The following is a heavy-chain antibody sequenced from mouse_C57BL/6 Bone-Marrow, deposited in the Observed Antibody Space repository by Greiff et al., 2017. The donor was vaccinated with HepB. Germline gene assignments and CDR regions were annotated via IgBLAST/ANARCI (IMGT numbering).Heavy chain of an antibody. J-gene: IGHJ3*01. V-gene: IGHV1-4*01. CDR2: INPSSGYT. CDR3: TGYDHDGGCAY. D-gene: IGHD2-4*01. CDR1: GYTFTSYT. Sequence: QVQLKQSGAELARPGASVKMSCKASGYTFTSYTMHWVKQRPGQGLEWIGYINPSSGYTKYNQKFKDKATLTADKSSSTAYMQLSSLTSEDSAVYYCTGYDHDGGCAYWGQGTLVTVSA.